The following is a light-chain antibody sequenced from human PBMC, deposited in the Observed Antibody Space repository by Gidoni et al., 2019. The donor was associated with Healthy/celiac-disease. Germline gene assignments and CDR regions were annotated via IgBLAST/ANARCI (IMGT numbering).Light chain of an antibody. J-gene: IGLJ3*02. CDR3: QVRDSSSDHPDWV. CDR2: DDS. V-gene: IGLV3-21*02. Sequence: SYVLTQPPSVSVAPGQTARITCGGNNIGSKSVHWYQQKPGQATVLVVYDDSDRPSGIPERFSGTNSGNTATLTISRDEAGDEADYYCQVRDSSSDHPDWVFGGGTKLTVL. CDR1: NIGSKS.